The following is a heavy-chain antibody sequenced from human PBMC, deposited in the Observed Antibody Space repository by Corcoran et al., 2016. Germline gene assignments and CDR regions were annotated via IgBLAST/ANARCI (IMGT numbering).Heavy chain of an antibody. J-gene: IGHJ4*02. V-gene: IGHV3-15*07. Sequence: EVQLVESGGGLVKPGGSLRLSCAASGFTFSNAWMNWVRQAPGKGLEWVGRIKSKTDGGTTDYAAPVKGRFTISRDDSKNTLYLQMNSLKTEYTAVYYCTTNPYDSSGYYQEGSDYWGQGTLVTVSS. D-gene: IGHD3-22*01. CDR1: GFTFSNAW. CDR2: IKSKTDGGTT. CDR3: TTNPYDSSGYYQEGSDY.